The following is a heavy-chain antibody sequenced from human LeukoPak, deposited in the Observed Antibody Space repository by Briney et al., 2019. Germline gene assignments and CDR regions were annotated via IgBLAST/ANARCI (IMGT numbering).Heavy chain of an antibody. CDR1: GFTFSSYG. CDR2: ISSSSSYI. J-gene: IGHJ3*02. Sequence: SGGSLRLSCAAPGFTFSSYGMNWVRQAPGKGLEWVSSISSSSSYIYYADSVKGRFTISRDNAKNSLYLQMNSLRAEDTAVYYCARGTRESSSSLRGAFDIWGQGTMVTVSS. D-gene: IGHD6-13*01. V-gene: IGHV3-21*01. CDR3: ARGTRESSSSLRGAFDI.